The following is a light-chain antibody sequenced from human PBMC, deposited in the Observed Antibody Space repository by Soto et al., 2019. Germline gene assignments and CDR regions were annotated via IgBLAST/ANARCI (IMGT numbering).Light chain of an antibody. CDR2: GAS. Sequence: EIVMTQSPDTLSVSPGERATLSCRASQSVSSNLAWYQQKPGQAPRLLFSGASTRATGIPARFSGSGSGTEFTLTISSLQSEDFAVYYCQQYNNWPFTFGPGTKVDIK. CDR3: QQYNNWPFT. CDR1: QSVSSN. V-gene: IGKV3D-15*01. J-gene: IGKJ3*01.